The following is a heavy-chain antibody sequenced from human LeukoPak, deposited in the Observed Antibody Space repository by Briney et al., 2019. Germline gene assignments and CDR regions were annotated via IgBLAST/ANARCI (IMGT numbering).Heavy chain of an antibody. CDR1: GFTFSSYG. CDR2: ISYDGSNK. V-gene: IGHV3-30*18. CDR3: AKDSEVWFGAYYFDY. Sequence: GRSRRLSCAASGFTFSSYGMHWVRQAPGKGLEWVAVISYDGSNKYYADSVKGRFTISRDNSKNTLYLQMNSLRAEDTAVYYCAKDSEVWFGAYYFDYWGQGTLVTVSS. D-gene: IGHD3-10*01. J-gene: IGHJ4*02.